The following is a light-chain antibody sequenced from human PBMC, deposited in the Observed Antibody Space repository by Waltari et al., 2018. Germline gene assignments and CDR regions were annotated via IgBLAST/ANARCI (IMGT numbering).Light chain of an antibody. J-gene: IGLJ2*01. CDR3: QSADDSGVHVL. V-gene: IGLV3-25*03. Sequence: SCGLTQPPSLSVYPGQTAIITCSGDELADTYIYLFQKKSGQAPVVVFHRNTGRPARIPERFSASDSGTTGTVVISGVQAEDEVEYSCQSADDSGVHVLFGGGTKLTIL. CDR2: RNT. CDR1: ELADTY.